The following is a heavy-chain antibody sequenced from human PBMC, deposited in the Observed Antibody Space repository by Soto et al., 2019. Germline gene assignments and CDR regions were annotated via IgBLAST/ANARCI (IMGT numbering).Heavy chain of an antibody. CDR3: AREEGGNYGFDP. CDR2: ISSSSSYI. D-gene: IGHD1-26*01. V-gene: IGHV3-21*01. J-gene: IGHJ5*02. CDR1: GFTFSSYS. Sequence: EVQLVESGGGLVKPGGSLRLSCAASGFTFSSYSMNWVRQAPGKGLEWVSSISSSSSYIYYADSVKGRFTISRDNAKNSLYLQMNSLRAEDTAVYYCAREEGGNYGFDPWGQGTLVTVSS.